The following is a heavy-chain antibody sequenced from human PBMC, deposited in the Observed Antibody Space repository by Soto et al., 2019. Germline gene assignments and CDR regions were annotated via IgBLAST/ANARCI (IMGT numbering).Heavy chain of an antibody. J-gene: IGHJ4*02. Sequence: SVKVSCKASGGTFSSYAISWVRQAPGQGLEWMGGIIPIFGTANYAQKFQGRVTITANESTSTAYMELSSLRSEDTAVYYCARDRGDLIAAAGYFDYWGQGTLVTVSS. D-gene: IGHD6-13*01. CDR1: GGTFSSYA. CDR3: ARDRGDLIAAAGYFDY. V-gene: IGHV1-69*13. CDR2: IIPIFGTA.